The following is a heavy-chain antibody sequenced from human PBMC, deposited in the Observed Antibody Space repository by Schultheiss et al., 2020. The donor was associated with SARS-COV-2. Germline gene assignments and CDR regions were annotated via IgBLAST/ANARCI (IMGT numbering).Heavy chain of an antibody. CDR2: IIPIFGTA. CDR3: ARDWGAAPNY. J-gene: IGHJ4*01. CDR1: GGTFTNSA. Sequence: SVKVSCKASGGTFTNSAISWVRQAPGQGLAPGQGLEWVGGIIPIFGTANYAQKFQGRVTITADESTSTAYMELRSLRSDDTAVYYCARDWGAAPNYWGHGALVTVSS. V-gene: IGHV1-69*13. D-gene: IGHD6-6*01.